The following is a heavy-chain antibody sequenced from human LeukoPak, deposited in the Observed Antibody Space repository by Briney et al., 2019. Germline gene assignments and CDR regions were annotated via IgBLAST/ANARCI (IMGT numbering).Heavy chain of an antibody. Sequence: PSETLSLTCTVSGGSISSSSYYWGWIRQPPGKGLEWIGSIYYSGSTYYNPSLKSRVTISVDTSKNQFSLKLSSVTAADTAVYYCARGQNGLFDYWGQGTLVTVSS. V-gene: IGHV4-39*07. J-gene: IGHJ4*02. CDR3: ARGQNGLFDY. CDR1: GGSISSSSYY. D-gene: IGHD2-8*01. CDR2: IYYSGST.